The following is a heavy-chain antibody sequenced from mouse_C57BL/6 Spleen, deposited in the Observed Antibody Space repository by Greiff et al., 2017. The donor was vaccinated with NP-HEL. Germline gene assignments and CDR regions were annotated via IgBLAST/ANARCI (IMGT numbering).Heavy chain of an antibody. CDR3: ARRITTVVATHFDY. Sequence: EVQLQQSGPELVEPGASVKISCKASGYTFTDYYMNWVKQSHGKSLEWIGDINPNNGGTSYNQKFKGKATLTVDKSSSTAYMELRSLTSEDSAVYYCARRITTVVATHFDYWGQGTTLTVSS. CDR2: INPNNGGT. J-gene: IGHJ2*01. D-gene: IGHD1-1*01. CDR1: GYTFTDYY. V-gene: IGHV1-26*01.